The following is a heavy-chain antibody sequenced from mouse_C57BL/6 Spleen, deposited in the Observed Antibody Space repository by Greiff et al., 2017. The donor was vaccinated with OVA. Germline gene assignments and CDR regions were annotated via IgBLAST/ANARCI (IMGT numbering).Heavy chain of an antibody. CDR1: GYAFSSYW. CDR2: IYPGDGDT. D-gene: IGHD3-2*02. J-gene: IGHJ3*01. CDR3: ARGRQLRLRDWFAY. V-gene: IGHV1-80*01. Sequence: QVQLKQSGAELVKPGASVKISCKASGYAFSSYWMNWVKQRPGKGLEWIGQIYPGDGDTNYNGKFKGKATLTADKSSSTAYMQLSSLTSEDSAVYFCARGRQLRLRDWFAYWGQGTLVTVSA.